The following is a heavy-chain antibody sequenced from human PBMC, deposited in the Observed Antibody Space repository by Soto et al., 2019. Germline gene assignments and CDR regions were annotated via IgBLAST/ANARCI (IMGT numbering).Heavy chain of an antibody. D-gene: IGHD3-16*01. V-gene: IGHV4-59*01. CDR3: AAAVPAEYVFPYYYLDV. Sequence: QVQLQESGPGLVKPSETLSLTCTVSGASISSYHWSWIRQTPGKGLEWIGYIYYSGSANYNPSLKSRVPFSVDTSTNQVSLKLRSVTAADTGVYYCAAAVPAEYVFPYYYLDVWGKGTTVTVSS. CDR2: IYYSGSA. J-gene: IGHJ6*03. CDR1: GASISSYH.